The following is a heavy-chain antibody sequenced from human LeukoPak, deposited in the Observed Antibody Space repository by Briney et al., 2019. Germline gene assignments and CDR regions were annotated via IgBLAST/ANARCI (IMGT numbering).Heavy chain of an antibody. V-gene: IGHV1-18*01. CDR2: ISAYNGNT. Sequence: ASVKVSCKASGYTFTSYGISWVRQAPGQGLEWMGWISAYNGNTNYAQKLQGRVTMTTDTSTSTAYMELRSLGSDDTAVYYCARDKVIRDGYNANWFDPWGQGTLVTVSS. CDR1: GYTFTSYG. CDR3: ARDKVIRDGYNANWFDP. D-gene: IGHD5-24*01. J-gene: IGHJ5*02.